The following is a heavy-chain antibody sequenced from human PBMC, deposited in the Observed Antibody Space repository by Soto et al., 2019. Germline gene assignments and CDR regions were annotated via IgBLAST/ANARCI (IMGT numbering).Heavy chain of an antibody. CDR3: ARARGPYYYDSSGYPDWFDP. CDR2: IKQDGSEK. CDR1: GFTFSSYW. D-gene: IGHD3-22*01. J-gene: IGHJ5*02. Sequence: GGSLRLSCAASGFTFSSYWMSWVRQAPGKGLEWVANIKQDGSEKYYVDSVKGRFTISRDNAKNSLYLQMNSLRAEDTAVYYCARARGPYYYDSSGYPDWFDPWGQGTLVTVSS. V-gene: IGHV3-7*01.